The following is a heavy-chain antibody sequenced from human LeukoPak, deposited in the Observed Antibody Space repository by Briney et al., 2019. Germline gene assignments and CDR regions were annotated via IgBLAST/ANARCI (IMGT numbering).Heavy chain of an antibody. V-gene: IGHV3-21*01. CDR2: ISSSSTYI. CDR1: GFTFSSYN. Sequence: GGSLRLSCAASGFTFSSYNMNWVRQAPGKGLEWVSSISSSSTYIFYADSVKGRFTISRDNAKNSLYLQMNSLRAEDTAVYYCAGAWSVLDYWGQGTLVTVSS. J-gene: IGHJ4*02. D-gene: IGHD6-19*01. CDR3: AGAWSVLDY.